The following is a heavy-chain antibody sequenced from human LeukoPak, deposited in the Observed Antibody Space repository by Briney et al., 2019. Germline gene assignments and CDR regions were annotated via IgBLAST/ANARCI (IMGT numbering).Heavy chain of an antibody. CDR1: GGSFSGYY. V-gene: IGHV4-34*01. CDR2: INHSGST. Sequence: SETLSLTCAVYGGSFSGYYWSWIRQPPGKGLEWIGEINHSGSTNYNPSLKSRVTISVDTSKNQFSLKLSSVTAADTAVYYCARVFWAFGIWGQGTMVTVSS. CDR3: ARVFWAFGI. J-gene: IGHJ3*02.